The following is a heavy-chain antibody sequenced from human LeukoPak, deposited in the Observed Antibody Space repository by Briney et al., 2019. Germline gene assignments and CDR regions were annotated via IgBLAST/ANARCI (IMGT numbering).Heavy chain of an antibody. Sequence: SETLSLTCTVSGGSISSYYWSWIRQPAGKGLEWIGRIYTSGSTNYNPSLKSRVTISVDTSKNQFSLKLSSVTAADTAVYYCARVFHYGSGSYIYAFDIWGQGTMVTVSS. V-gene: IGHV4-4*07. CDR3: ARVFHYGSGSYIYAFDI. J-gene: IGHJ3*02. D-gene: IGHD3-10*01. CDR2: IYTSGST. CDR1: GGSISSYY.